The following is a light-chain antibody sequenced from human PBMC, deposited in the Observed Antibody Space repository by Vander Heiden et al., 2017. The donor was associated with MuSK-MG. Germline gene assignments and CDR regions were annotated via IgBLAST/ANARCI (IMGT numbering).Light chain of an antibody. CDR1: QSISSY. CDR2: AAS. V-gene: IGKV1-39*01. CDR3: QQSYSTPFT. Sequence: DIQMSPSPPSLSASVGDRVTITCRASQSISSYLNWYQQTPGKAPMLLIYAASSFQSGVASMCSGSGSTTYFTLTISRLQPEVFATYCYQQSYSTPFTFGPGTKVDIK. J-gene: IGKJ3*01.